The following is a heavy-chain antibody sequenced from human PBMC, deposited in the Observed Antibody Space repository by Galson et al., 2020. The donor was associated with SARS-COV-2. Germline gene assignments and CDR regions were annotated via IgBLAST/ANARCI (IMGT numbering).Heavy chain of an antibody. D-gene: IGHD3-3*01. J-gene: IGHJ4*02. CDR3: AKGDRITIFGVVILTGFDY. V-gene: IGHV3-23*01. CDR1: GFTFSSYA. Sequence: TGGSLRLSCAASGFTFSSYAMHWVRQAPGKGLEWVSAISGSGGSTYYADSVKGRFTISRDNSKNTLYLQMNSLRAEDTAVYYCAKGDRITIFGVVILTGFDYWGQGTLVTVSS. CDR2: ISGSGGST.